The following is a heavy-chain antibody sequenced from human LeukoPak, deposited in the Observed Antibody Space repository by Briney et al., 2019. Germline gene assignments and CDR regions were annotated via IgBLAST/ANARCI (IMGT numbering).Heavy chain of an antibody. V-gene: IGHV1-69*04. Sequence: SVKVSCKASGGAFSSYGITWVRQAPGQGPERMGRIIPILDMADYAQKFQGRVTITADKSTRTAYMEMSSLRSEDTAVYYCARDGGWLQTQNHYYYHGLDVWGQGTTVTVSS. D-gene: IGHD5-24*01. CDR1: GGAFSSYG. CDR3: ARDGGWLQTQNHYYYHGLDV. J-gene: IGHJ6*02. CDR2: IIPILDMA.